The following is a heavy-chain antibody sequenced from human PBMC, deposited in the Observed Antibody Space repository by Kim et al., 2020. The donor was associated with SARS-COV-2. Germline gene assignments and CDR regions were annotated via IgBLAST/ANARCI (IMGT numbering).Heavy chain of an antibody. J-gene: IGHJ6*02. Sequence: YYPGSVKGRFTISRENAKNSLYLQMNSLRAGDTAVYYCARGLERRHGMDVWGQGTTVTVSS. CDR3: ARGLERRHGMDV. V-gene: IGHV3-13*01. D-gene: IGHD1-1*01.